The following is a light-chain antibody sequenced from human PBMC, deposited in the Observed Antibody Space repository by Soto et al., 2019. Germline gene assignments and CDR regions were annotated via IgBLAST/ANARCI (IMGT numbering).Light chain of an antibody. CDR1: QSISSW. J-gene: IGKJ1*01. Sequence: DIQMTQSPSTLSASVGDRVTITCRASQSISSWLAWYQQKPGKAPKLLIYDASSLGSGVPSRFSGSGFGTEFTLTISSLQPDDLATYYCQQYNSYSWTFGHGTKVEIK. V-gene: IGKV1-5*01. CDR2: DAS. CDR3: QQYNSYSWT.